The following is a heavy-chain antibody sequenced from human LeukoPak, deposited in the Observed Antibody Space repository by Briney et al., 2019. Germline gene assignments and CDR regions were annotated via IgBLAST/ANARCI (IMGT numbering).Heavy chain of an antibody. Sequence: ASVKVSCKASGYTFTGYYMHWVRQAPGQGLEWMGWINPNSGGTNYAQKFQGRVTMTRDTSISTAYMELSRLRSDDTAVYYCARRPGIAAAGSAFDIWGQGTMVTVPS. CDR2: INPNSGGT. V-gene: IGHV1-2*02. CDR3: ARRPGIAAAGSAFDI. J-gene: IGHJ3*02. CDR1: GYTFTGYY. D-gene: IGHD6-13*01.